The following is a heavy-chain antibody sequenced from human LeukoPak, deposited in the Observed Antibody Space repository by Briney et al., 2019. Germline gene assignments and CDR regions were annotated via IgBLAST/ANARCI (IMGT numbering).Heavy chain of an antibody. J-gene: IGHJ4*02. CDR1: GGTFSSYA. D-gene: IGHD3-22*01. CDR2: IIPIFGTA. CDR3: ARVHRPYYDSSGYWAFDY. Sequence: GASVKVSCKASGGTFSSYAISWVRQAPGQGLEWMGGIIPIFGTANYAQKFQGRVTITADESTSTAYMELSSLRSEDTAVYYCARVHRPYYDSSGYWAFDYWGQGTLVTVSS. V-gene: IGHV1-69*13.